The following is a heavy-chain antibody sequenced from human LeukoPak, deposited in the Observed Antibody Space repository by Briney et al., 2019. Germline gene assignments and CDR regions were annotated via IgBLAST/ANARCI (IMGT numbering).Heavy chain of an antibody. CDR1: GFTFSSYG. V-gene: IGHV3-33*01. CDR3: ARSDYGDSVGPYYFGD. CDR2: IWYDGSNK. J-gene: IGHJ4*02. D-gene: IGHD4-17*01. Sequence: PGGSLRLSRAASGFTFSSYGMHWVRQAPGKGLEWVAVIWYDGSNKYYADSVKGRFTISRDNSKNTLYLQMNSLRAEDTAVYYCARSDYGDSVGPYYFGDWGQGTLVTVSS.